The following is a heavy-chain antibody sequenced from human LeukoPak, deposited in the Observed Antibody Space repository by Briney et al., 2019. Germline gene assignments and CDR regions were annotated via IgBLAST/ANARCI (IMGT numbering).Heavy chain of an antibody. CDR1: GYSFPSYW. J-gene: IGHJ4*02. CDR2: IYPGDSDN. CDR3: ARPDDSSGYGADY. V-gene: IGHV5-51*01. D-gene: IGHD3-22*01. Sequence: GESLKISCKGSGYSFPSYWLGWVRQVPGKGLEWMGIIYPGDSDNRYSPSFQGQVTISADKSISTAYLQWSSLKASDTAMYYCARPDDSSGYGADYWGQGTLVTVSS.